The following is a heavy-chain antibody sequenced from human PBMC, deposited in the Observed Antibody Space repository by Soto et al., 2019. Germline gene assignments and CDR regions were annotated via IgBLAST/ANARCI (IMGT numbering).Heavy chain of an antibody. CDR2: IYYRGST. CDR3: ARDGREASGMDV. V-gene: IGHV4-59*11. Sequence: SETLSLTXTVSGGSISSHYWSWVRQAPGKGLEWIGHIYYRGSTSYNPSLRSRSTISVDTSNNQFSLKLNSVTTADTAVYYCARDGREASGMDVWGQGTKVTVSS. J-gene: IGHJ6*02. D-gene: IGHD1-26*01. CDR1: GGSISSHY.